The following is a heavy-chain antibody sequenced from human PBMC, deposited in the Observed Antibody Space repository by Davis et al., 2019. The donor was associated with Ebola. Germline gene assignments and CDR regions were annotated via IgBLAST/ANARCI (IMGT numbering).Heavy chain of an antibody. CDR2: VYYTGRT. D-gene: IGHD3-22*01. CDR1: GGPIGTYF. J-gene: IGHJ4*02. CDR3: VREIVPYYHYRSSAYLD. Sequence: PSKTLSLTCNVSGGPIGTYFWNWIRQPPGKGLEWIGYVYYTGRTTYNPSLESRVTISVYRSKNQFSLHMTSVTAADTAVYYCVREIVPYYHYRSSAYLDWGPGTLVTVSS. V-gene: IGHV4-59*01.